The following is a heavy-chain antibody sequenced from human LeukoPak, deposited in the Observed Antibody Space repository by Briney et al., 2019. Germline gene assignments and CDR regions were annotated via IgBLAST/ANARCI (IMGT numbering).Heavy chain of an antibody. CDR3: ARGYSSSWLGYFDY. D-gene: IGHD6-13*01. CDR1: GFIFGKSW. Sequence: GGSLRLSCAASGFIFGKSWMHWVRQAPGKGLVWVSRTDGSSTTYADSVKGRFSVSMDNAQNTVHLQMSSLRAEDTAVYYCARGYSSSWLGYFDYWGQGTRVTVSS. CDR2: TDGSST. V-gene: IGHV3-74*01. J-gene: IGHJ4*02.